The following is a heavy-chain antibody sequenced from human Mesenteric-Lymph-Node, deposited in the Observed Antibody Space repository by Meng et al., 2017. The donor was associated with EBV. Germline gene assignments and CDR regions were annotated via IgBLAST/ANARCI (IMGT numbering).Heavy chain of an antibody. CDR3: AAASMTRLSPKDY. Sequence: VLLQQGAAGLLHPSAPRAPCCTAYGGFISAYYRRWRQHPREELQWWGGDIHNSGTTNYNPSLQSRVTISVDTSKNQFSLKLTTVTAEDTAVYYCAAASMTRLSPKDYLGQGTLVTVSS. CDR1: GGFISAYY. J-gene: IGHJ4*02. CDR2: IHNSGTT. D-gene: IGHD3-16*01. V-gene: IGHV4-34*01.